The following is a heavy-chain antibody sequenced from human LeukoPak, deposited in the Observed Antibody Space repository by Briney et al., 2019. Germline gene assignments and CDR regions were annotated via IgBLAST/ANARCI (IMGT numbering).Heavy chain of an antibody. V-gene: IGHV3-9*01. D-gene: IGHD6-13*01. CDR1: GFTFDDYA. CDR2: ISWNSGSI. J-gene: IGHJ6*02. CDR3: AKDGGIAYYYYGMDV. Sequence: PGGSLRLSCAASGFTFDDYAMHWVRQAPGNGLDSVLGISWNSGSIGYADSVKGRFTISRDNAKNSLYLQMNSLRAEDTALYYCAKDGGIAYYYYGMDVWGQGTTVTVSS.